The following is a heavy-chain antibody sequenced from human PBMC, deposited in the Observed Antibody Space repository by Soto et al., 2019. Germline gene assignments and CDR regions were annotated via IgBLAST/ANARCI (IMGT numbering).Heavy chain of an antibody. Sequence: PGESLKISCKGSGDNFATYWIGWVRQMPGKGLEWMGIIYPVDSDTRYSPSFQGQVTISADKSISTAYLQWSSLKASDTAIFHCARLSLCSGACCYVGDYWGQGTLVTVSS. CDR2: IYPVDSDT. V-gene: IGHV5-51*01. CDR3: ARLSLCSGACCYVGDY. J-gene: IGHJ4*02. D-gene: IGHD2-15*01. CDR1: GDNFATYW.